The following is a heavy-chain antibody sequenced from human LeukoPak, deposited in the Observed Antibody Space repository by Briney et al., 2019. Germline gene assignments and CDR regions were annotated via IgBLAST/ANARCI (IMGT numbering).Heavy chain of an antibody. V-gene: IGHV3-30*04. J-gene: IGHJ6*03. Sequence: GGSLRLSCAASEFTFSNYAMHWVRQAPGKGLEWVAIISYDGSDKYYADSVKGRFTISRDNSKNTLYLQMNSLRAEDTAIYYCARDQVAGYYYYYMDVWGKGTTVTVSS. D-gene: IGHD6-19*01. CDR1: EFTFSNYA. CDR3: ARDQVAGYYYYYMDV. CDR2: ISYDGSDK.